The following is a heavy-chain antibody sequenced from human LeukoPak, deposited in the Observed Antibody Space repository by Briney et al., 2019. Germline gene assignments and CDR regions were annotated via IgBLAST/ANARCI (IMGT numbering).Heavy chain of an antibody. V-gene: IGHV4-59*01. CDR3: AGDLPTTVTTRDYYYMDV. J-gene: IGHJ6*03. D-gene: IGHD4-17*01. CDR1: GGSISSYY. CDR2: IYYSGNT. Sequence: PSETLSLTCTVSGGSISSYYWSWIRQPPGKGLEWIGYIYYSGNTIYNPSLKSRVTISVDTSKNQFSLKLTSVTTADTAVYYCAGDLPTTVTTRDYYYMDVWGKGTTVTVSS.